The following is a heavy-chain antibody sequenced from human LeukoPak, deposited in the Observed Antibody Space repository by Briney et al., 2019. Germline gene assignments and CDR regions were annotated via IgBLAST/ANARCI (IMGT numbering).Heavy chain of an antibody. J-gene: IGHJ4*02. CDR1: GGTFSSYA. V-gene: IGHV1-69*13. CDR3: AISGIRKTLTGRDY. Sequence: SVKVSCKASGGTFSSYAISWVRQAPGQGLEWMGGIIPIFGTANYAQKFQGRVTITADESKSTAYMELSSLRSEDTAVYYCAISGIRKTLTGRDYWGQGTLVTVSS. CDR2: IIPIFGTA. D-gene: IGHD1-14*01.